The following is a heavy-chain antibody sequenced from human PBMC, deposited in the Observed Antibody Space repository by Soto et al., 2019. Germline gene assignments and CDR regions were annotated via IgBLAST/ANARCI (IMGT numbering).Heavy chain of an antibody. CDR3: TRDQGGSYDSWFDP. Sequence: EVQVVESGGGLVKPGGSLRLSCNFTFSMYSMTWVRQAPVKGLEGVASISSGSAFIKYADSVKCRFSISRDNAKNSVSLQLNSLRAEDTAMYYCTRDQGGSYDSWFDPWGRGTLVTVSS. V-gene: IGHV3-21*01. D-gene: IGHD1-26*01. CDR2: ISSGSAFI. CDR1: TFSMYS. J-gene: IGHJ5*02.